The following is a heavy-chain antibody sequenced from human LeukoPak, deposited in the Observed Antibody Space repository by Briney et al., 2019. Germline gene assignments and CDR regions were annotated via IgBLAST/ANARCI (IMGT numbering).Heavy chain of an antibody. CDR2: IYTSGST. J-gene: IGHJ6*03. V-gene: IGHV4-61*02. CDR3: ARVFVGSGSWIHYYMDV. Sequence: PSQTLSLTCTVSGGSISSGSYYWSWIRQPAGKGLEWIGRIYTSGSTNYNPSLKSRVTISVDTSKNQFSLKLSSVTAADTAVYYCARVFVGSGSWIHYYMDVWGKGTTVTVSS. D-gene: IGHD3-10*01. CDR1: GGSISSGSYY.